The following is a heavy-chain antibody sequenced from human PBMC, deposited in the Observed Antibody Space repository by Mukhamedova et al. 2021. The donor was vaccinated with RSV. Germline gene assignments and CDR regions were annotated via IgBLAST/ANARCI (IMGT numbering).Heavy chain of an antibody. D-gene: IGHD3-10*01. V-gene: IGHV3-48*03. CDR3: ARLLLWFGDPHYGMDV. CDR2: ISSSGGTI. Sequence: VRQAPGKGLEWVSYISSSGGTIYYADSVKGRFTISRDNAKNSLYLQMNSLRAEDTAVYYCARLLLWFGDPHYGMDVWGQGTTVTV. J-gene: IGHJ6*02.